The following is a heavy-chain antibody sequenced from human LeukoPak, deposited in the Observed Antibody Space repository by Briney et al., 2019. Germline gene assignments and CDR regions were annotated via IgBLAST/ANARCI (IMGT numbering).Heavy chain of an antibody. CDR2: IRRGSNSYTT. CDR1: GFSFSDYI. Sequence: GGSLRLSCAASGFSFSDYILDWVRQAPGKGLEWVGRIRRGSNSYTTEYAASVKGRFVISRDDSKKSLFLDMYSLKTDDTAVYHCTRDGGEGDNSVFDIWGGGTMDTVSS. D-gene: IGHD3-16*01. CDR3: TRDGGEGDNSVFDI. J-gene: IGHJ3*02. V-gene: IGHV3-72*01.